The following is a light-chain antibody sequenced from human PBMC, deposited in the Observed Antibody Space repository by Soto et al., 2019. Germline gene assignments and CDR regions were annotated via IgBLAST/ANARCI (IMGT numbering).Light chain of an antibody. CDR2: YDT. Sequence: SYVLTQAPSVSVAPGKTARITCGGNNIRSYSVHWYRQKPGQAPVMVIFYDTDRPAGIPERFSGSNSGNTATLTISGVEAGDEADYYCQVWDNSRNQGVFGGGTQLTVL. J-gene: IGLJ2*01. CDR1: NIRSYS. V-gene: IGLV3-21*04. CDR3: QVWDNSRNQGV.